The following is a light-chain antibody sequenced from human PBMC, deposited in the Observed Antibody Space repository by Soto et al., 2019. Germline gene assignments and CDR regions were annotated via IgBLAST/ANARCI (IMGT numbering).Light chain of an antibody. Sequence: QSALTQPPSASGSPGQSVTISCTGTSSDIGGYTYVSWYQHHPGKAPKLMIYEVSKRPSGVPDRFSGSKSGNTASLTVSGLQAEDEADYYCTSYAGSNSYVFGIGTKLTVL. CDR2: EVS. CDR1: SSDIGGYTY. CDR3: TSYAGSNSYV. J-gene: IGLJ1*01. V-gene: IGLV2-8*01.